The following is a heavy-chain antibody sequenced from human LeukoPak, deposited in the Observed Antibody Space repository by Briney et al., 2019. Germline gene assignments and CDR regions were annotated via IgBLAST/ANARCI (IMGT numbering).Heavy chain of an antibody. V-gene: IGHV3-23*01. J-gene: IGHJ4*02. Sequence: GGSLRLSCAASGFTFSSYAMSWVRQAPGKGLEWVSVISGSGGSTYYVDSVKGRFTISRDNAKNTLYLQMNSLRAEDTAVYYCASSTRSSTSCCFDYWGQGTLVTVSS. CDR1: GFTFSSYA. D-gene: IGHD2-2*01. CDR2: ISGSGGST. CDR3: ASSTRSSTSCCFDY.